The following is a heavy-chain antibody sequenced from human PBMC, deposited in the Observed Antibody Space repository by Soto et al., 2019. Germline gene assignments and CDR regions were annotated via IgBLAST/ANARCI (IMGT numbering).Heavy chain of an antibody. D-gene: IGHD3-22*01. Sequence: SETLSLTCTVSGGSIGSGDYYWSWIRQPPGKGLEWIGYIYYSGSTYYNPSLKSRVTISVDTSKNQFSLKLSSVTAADTAVYYCAGSRYYYDSSGYSYWFDPWGQGTLVTVSS. CDR3: AGSRYYYDSSGYSYWFDP. V-gene: IGHV4-30-4*01. CDR2: IYYSGST. CDR1: GGSIGSGDYY. J-gene: IGHJ5*02.